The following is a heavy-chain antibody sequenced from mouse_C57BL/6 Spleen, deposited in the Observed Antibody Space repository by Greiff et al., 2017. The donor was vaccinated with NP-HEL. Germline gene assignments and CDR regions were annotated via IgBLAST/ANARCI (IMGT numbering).Heavy chain of an antibody. J-gene: IGHJ1*03. Sequence: EVKVVESGEGLVKPGGSLKLSCAASGFTFSSYAMSWVRQTPEKRLEWVAYISSGGDYIYYADTVKGRFTISRDNARNTLYLQMSSLKSEDTAMYYCTRRGNYYGSRDGYFDVWGTGTTVTVSS. D-gene: IGHD1-1*01. CDR2: ISSGGDYI. CDR3: TRRGNYYGSRDGYFDV. V-gene: IGHV5-9-1*02. CDR1: GFTFSSYA.